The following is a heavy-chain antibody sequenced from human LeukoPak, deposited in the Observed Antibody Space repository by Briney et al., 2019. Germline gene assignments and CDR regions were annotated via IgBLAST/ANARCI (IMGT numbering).Heavy chain of an antibody. V-gene: IGHV4-59*01. D-gene: IGHD2-2*01. CDR3: AREGEYCSSSSCYAAHFDY. CDR2: IYYGGNS. CDR1: GGSISTYY. Sequence: SETLSLTCTVSGGSISTYYWSWIRQPPGKGLEWIGYIYYGGNSNSNPSLRSRVTISVDTSKHQFSLKLSSVTAADTAVYYCAREGEYCSSSSCYAAHFDYWGQGTLVTVSS. J-gene: IGHJ4*02.